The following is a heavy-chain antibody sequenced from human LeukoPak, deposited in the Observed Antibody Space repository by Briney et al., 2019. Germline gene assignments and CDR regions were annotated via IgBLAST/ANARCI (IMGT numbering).Heavy chain of an antibody. CDR3: ARDPTGAPSGGLDI. CDR1: GYTFSGYY. J-gene: IGHJ3*02. CDR2: INANNGGT. D-gene: IGHD3-10*01. V-gene: IGHV1-2*02. Sequence: GASVTVSCKASGYTFSGYYMHWVRQAPGQGLEWMGWINANNGGTNYAEKFQGRVTMTRDTPISTVYMDLRSLRSDDTAVYYCARDPTGAPSGGLDIWGQGTIVTVSA.